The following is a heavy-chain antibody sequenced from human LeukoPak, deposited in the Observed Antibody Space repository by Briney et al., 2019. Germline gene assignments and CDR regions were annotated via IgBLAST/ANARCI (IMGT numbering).Heavy chain of an antibody. CDR1: GGSISSYY. V-gene: IGHV4-59*01. CDR2: IYYSGST. CDR3: AIRDGYNWGYFDY. J-gene: IGHJ4*02. D-gene: IGHD5-24*01. Sequence: SETLSLTSTVSGGSISSYYWSWIRQPPGKGLEWIGYIYYSGSTNYNPSLKSRVTISVDTSKNQFSLKLSSVTAADTAVYYCAIRDGYNWGYFDYWGQGTLVTVSS.